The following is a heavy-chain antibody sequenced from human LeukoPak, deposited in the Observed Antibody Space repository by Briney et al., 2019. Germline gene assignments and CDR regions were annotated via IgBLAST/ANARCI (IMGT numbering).Heavy chain of an antibody. CDR3: ARDNWNPDY. CDR2: IHNSGRT. J-gene: IGHJ4*02. V-gene: IGHV4-38-2*02. Sequence: SETLSLTCTVSGYSISSGFYWGWIRQPPGKGLEWIGSIHNSGRTYHNPSLKSRLILSVDTSKNQFSLKLSSVTAADTAVYYCARDNWNPDYWGQGTLVTVSS. CDR1: GYSISSGFY. D-gene: IGHD1-20*01.